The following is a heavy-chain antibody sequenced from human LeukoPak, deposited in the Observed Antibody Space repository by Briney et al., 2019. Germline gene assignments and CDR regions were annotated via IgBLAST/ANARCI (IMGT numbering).Heavy chain of an antibody. Sequence: PGGSLRLSCAVSGITLSNYGMSWVRQAPGKGLEWVAGIAGSGGATNYADSVKGSFTISRDNRKNTLYLQMNSLRAEDTAVYFCAKRGVVIRVILVGFHKEAYYFDSWGQGALVTISS. CDR3: AKRGVVIRVILVGFHKEAYYFDS. D-gene: IGHD3-22*01. V-gene: IGHV3-23*01. J-gene: IGHJ4*02. CDR1: GITLSNYG. CDR2: IAGSGGAT.